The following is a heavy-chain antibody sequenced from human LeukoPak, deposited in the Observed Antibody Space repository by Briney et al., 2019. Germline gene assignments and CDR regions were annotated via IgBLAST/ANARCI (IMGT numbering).Heavy chain of an antibody. CDR2: INPSGGST. V-gene: IGHV1-46*01. CDR3: ARDARVAGRYYYELDY. J-gene: IGHJ4*02. D-gene: IGHD1-26*01. CDR1: GYTFTIYY. Sequence: ASVTVSFTASGYTFTIYYMHWVRQAPGQGLEWMGIINPSGGSTSYAQKFQGRVTMTRDMSTSTVYMELSSLRSEDTAVYYCARDARVAGRYYYELDYGGQGTLVTVSS.